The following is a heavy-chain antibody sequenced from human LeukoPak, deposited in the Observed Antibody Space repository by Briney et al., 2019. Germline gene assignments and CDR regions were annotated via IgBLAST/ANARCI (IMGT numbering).Heavy chain of an antibody. V-gene: IGHV3-7*01. D-gene: IGHD6-19*01. J-gene: IGHJ5*02. CDR3: AREGSGRYVGTGAQS. CDR2: IKEDGSEI. Sequence: GGSLRLSCAASGFTFSSYWMSWVRQAPGKGLEWVANIKEDGSEIHYVDSVKGRFTISRDNAKNSVYLQMNSLRAEDTSVYYCAREGSGRYVGTGAQSWGQGTLVTVSS. CDR1: GFTFSSYW.